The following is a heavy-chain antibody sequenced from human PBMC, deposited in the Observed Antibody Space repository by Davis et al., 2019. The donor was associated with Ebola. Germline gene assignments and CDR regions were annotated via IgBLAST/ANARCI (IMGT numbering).Heavy chain of an antibody. Sequence: ASVKVSCKASGYTFTSYYMHWVRQAPGQGLEWMGIINPSGGSTSYAQKFQGRVTMTRDTSTSTVYMELSSLRSEDTAVYYCAPHPGAGGYSSGPDPWGQGTLVTVSS. CDR3: APHPGAGGYSSGPDP. CDR1: GYTFTSYY. J-gene: IGHJ5*02. V-gene: IGHV1-46*01. CDR2: INPSGGST. D-gene: IGHD6-19*01.